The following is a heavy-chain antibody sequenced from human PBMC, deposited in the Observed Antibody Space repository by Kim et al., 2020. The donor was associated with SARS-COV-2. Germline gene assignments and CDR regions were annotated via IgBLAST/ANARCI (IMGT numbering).Heavy chain of an antibody. CDR2: INAGNGNT. CDR3: ARDLVSRTPFYYGMDV. J-gene: IGHJ6*02. Sequence: ASVKVSCKASGYTFTSYAMHWVRQAPGQRLEWMGWINAGNGNTKYSQKFQGRVTITRDTSASTAYMELSSLRSEDTAVYYCARDLVSRTPFYYGMDVWGQGTTVTVSS. V-gene: IGHV1-3*01. CDR1: GYTFTSYA.